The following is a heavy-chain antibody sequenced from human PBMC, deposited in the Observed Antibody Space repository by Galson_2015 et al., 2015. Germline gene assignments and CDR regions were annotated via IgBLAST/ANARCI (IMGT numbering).Heavy chain of an antibody. D-gene: IGHD3-10*01. CDR3: AREAVRIRGWFDP. V-gene: IGHV4-31*03. Sequence: TLSLTCTVSGGSISSGGYYWSWIRQHPGKGLEWIGYIYYSGSTYYNPSLKSRVTIPVDTSKNQFSLKLSSVTAADTAVYYCAREAVRIRGWFDPWGQGTLVTVSS. CDR2: IYYSGST. J-gene: IGHJ5*02. CDR1: GGSISSGGYY.